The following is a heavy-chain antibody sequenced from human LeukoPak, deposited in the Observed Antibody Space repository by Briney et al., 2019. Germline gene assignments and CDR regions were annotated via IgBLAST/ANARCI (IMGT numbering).Heavy chain of an antibody. D-gene: IGHD4-23*01. CDR1: GYTFTSYY. CDR3: ASERSGGGNSHYFDY. Sequence: ASVKVSCKAPGYTFTSYYMHWVRQAPGQGLEWMGIINPSGGSTSYAQKFQGRVTITTDESTSTAYMELSSLRSEDTAVYYCASERSGGGNSHYFDYWGQGTLVTVSS. J-gene: IGHJ4*02. V-gene: IGHV1-46*01. CDR2: INPSGGST.